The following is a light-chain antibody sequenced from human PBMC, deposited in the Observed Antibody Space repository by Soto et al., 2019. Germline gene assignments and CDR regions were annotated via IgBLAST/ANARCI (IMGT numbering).Light chain of an antibody. J-gene: IGLJ1*01. V-gene: IGLV2-8*01. CDR1: SSDVGGYNY. Sequence: QSALTQPPSASGSPGQSVTISCTGTSSDVGGYNYVSWYQQHPGKAPKLMIYEVSKRPSGVPDRFSGSKSGNTASLTVSGLQAEDEPDYYCSSYAGSNNYVFGTGTQLTVL. CDR2: EVS. CDR3: SSYAGSNNYV.